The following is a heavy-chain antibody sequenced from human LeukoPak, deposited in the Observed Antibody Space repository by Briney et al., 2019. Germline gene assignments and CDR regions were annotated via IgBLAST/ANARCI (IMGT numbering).Heavy chain of an antibody. CDR1: GGSISSYT. J-gene: IGHJ4*02. D-gene: IGHD5-24*01. CDR3: ARAGPRRDGYNGAY. V-gene: IGHV4-59*01. CDR2: IFYTGNTNYNLSYNT. Sequence: SSETLSLTCTVSGGSISSYTWSWIRQPPGKGLEWIGYIFYTGNTNYNLSYNTNYNPSLKSRVTISGDTSKKQFSLKLSSVTAADTAVYYCARAGPRRDGYNGAYWGQGTLVTVSS.